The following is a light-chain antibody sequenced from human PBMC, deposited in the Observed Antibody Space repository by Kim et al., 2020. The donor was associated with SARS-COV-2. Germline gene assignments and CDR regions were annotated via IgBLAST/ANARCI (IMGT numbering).Light chain of an antibody. CDR3: QQYNSAPGT. J-gene: IGKJ1*01. V-gene: IGKV1-27*01. CDR1: QGISNH. Sequence: DIQMTQSPSSLSASVGDRVTITCRASQGISNHLAWYQQKPGKVPKLLIYGASTLQSGVPSRFSGTGSGTDFTLTISSLQAEDVATYYCQQYNSAPGTFGQGTKVYIK. CDR2: GAS.